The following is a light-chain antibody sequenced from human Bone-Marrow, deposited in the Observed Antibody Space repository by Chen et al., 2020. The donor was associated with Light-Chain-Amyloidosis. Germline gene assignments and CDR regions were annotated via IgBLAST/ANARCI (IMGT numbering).Light chain of an antibody. J-gene: IGLJ2*01. CDR1: DLPTKY. V-gene: IGLV3-25*03. Sequence: YELTQPPSVSVSPGQTARITCSGDDLPTKYAYWYQQKAGQAPVLVIDRDTERPSGISERFSGSSSGTTATFTISGVQAEDEADYHCQSADSSGTYEVIFGGGTKLTVL. CDR2: RDT. CDR3: QSADSSGTYEVI.